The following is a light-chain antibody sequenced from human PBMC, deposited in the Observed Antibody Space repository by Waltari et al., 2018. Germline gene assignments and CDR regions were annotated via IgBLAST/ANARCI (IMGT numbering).Light chain of an antibody. CDR2: GTS. V-gene: IGKV3-20*01. Sequence: EIVLTQSPGTLSLSPGERATLSCRASQSVTSISLSWYQQNLGQAPRLLIYGTSSRATGTPDRFSGSGSGTDFTLTISRLEPEDVAVYYCQQYDGEVVTFGGGTKVEI. CDR1: QSVTSIS. J-gene: IGKJ4*01. CDR3: QQYDGEVVT.